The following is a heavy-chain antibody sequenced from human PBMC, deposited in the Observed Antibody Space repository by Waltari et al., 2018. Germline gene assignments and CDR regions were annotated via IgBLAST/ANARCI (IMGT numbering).Heavy chain of an antibody. Sequence: EVQLVESGGGLVQPGGSLRLSCAASGFTFSSYEMNWVRQAPGKGLEWVSYISSSGSTIYYADSVKGRFTISRDNAKNSLYLQMNSLRAEDTAVYYCARDGRSYGLVPNWFDPWGQGTLVTVSS. CDR1: GFTFSSYE. J-gene: IGHJ5*02. CDR3: ARDGRSYGLVPNWFDP. D-gene: IGHD5-18*01. CDR2: ISSSGSTI. V-gene: IGHV3-48*03.